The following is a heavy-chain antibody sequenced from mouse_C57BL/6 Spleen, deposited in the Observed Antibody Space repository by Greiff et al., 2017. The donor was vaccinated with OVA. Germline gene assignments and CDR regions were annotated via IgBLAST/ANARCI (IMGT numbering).Heavy chain of an antibody. Sequence: QVQLQQSDAELVKPGASVKISCKVSGYTFTDHTIHWMKQRPGQGLEWIGYIYPRDGSTKYNEKFKGKATLTADKSSSTAYMQLNSLSSEDSAVYFCARGKLGWYYFDYWGQGTTLTVSS. CDR2: IYPRDGST. J-gene: IGHJ2*01. CDR1: GYTFTDHT. V-gene: IGHV1-78*01. D-gene: IGHD4-1*01. CDR3: ARGKLGWYYFDY.